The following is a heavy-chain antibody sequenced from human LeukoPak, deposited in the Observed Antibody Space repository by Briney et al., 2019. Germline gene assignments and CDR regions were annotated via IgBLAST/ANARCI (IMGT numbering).Heavy chain of an antibody. J-gene: IGHJ3*02. Sequence: PGGSLRLSCVASGFTFSSYTMNWVRQAPGKGLEWVSSISSSSSYIYYADSVKGRFTISRDNAKNSLYLQMNSLRAEDTAVYYCARDTYDILTGYYKWAFDIWGQGTLVTVSS. CDR3: ARDTYDILTGYYKWAFDI. V-gene: IGHV3-21*06. D-gene: IGHD3-9*01. CDR2: ISSSSSYI. CDR1: GFTFSSYT.